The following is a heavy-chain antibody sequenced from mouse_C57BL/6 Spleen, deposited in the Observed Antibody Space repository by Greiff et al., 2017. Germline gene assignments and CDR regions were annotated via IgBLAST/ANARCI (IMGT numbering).Heavy chain of an antibody. V-gene: IGHV1-55*01. J-gene: IGHJ3*01. CDR2: IYPGSGST. D-gene: IGHD3-2*02. Sequence: VQLQQPGAELVKPGASVKMSCKASGYTFTSYWITWVKQRPGQGLEWIGDIYPGSGSTTYNEKFKSKATLTVDTSSSTAYMQLSSLTSEDSAVYYCAREDSSGRGWFAYWGQGTLVTVSA. CDR3: AREDSSGRGWFAY. CDR1: GYTFTSYW.